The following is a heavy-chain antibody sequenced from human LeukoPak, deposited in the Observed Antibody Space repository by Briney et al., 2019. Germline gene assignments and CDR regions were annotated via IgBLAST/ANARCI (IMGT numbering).Heavy chain of an antibody. D-gene: IGHD1-26*01. Sequence: GGSLRLSCAVSGLPFSRYTMSWVRQAPGEGLEWVSSIGNSATSIYYGDSVKGRFTISRDNAKDSLYLQMNSLRGEDTAVCYCAPLSGRYWGQGTLVTVSS. CDR3: APLSGRY. V-gene: IGHV3-21*01. CDR2: IGNSATSI. J-gene: IGHJ4*02. CDR1: GLPFSRYT.